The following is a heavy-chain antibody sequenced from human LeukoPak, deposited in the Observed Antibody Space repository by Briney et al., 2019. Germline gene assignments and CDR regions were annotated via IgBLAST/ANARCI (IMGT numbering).Heavy chain of an antibody. Sequence: PGGSLRLSCAASGFTFSNAWMSWVRQAPGKGLEWVDRIKSKTDGGTTDYAAPVKGRFTISRDDSKNTLYLQMNSLKTEDTAVYYCTTGSHYYYGSGSYYPPLYWGQGTLVTVSS. V-gene: IGHV3-15*01. CDR1: GFTFSNAW. CDR3: TTGSHYYYGSGSYYPPLY. CDR2: IKSKTDGGTT. D-gene: IGHD3-10*01. J-gene: IGHJ4*02.